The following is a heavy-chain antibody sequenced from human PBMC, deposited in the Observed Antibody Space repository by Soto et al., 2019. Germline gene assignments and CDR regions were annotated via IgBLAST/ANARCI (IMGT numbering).Heavy chain of an antibody. CDR3: ARGPSSLTRFDY. CDR2: ISYDGSNK. J-gene: IGHJ4*02. D-gene: IGHD2-2*01. Sequence: QVQLVKSGGGVVQPGRSLRLSCAASGFTFSSYAMHWVRQAPGKGLEWVAAISYDGSNKYYADSVKGRFTISRDNSKNTLYLQMNSLRAEDTAVYYCARGPSSLTRFDYWGQGTLVTVSS. V-gene: IGHV3-30-3*01. CDR1: GFTFSSYA.